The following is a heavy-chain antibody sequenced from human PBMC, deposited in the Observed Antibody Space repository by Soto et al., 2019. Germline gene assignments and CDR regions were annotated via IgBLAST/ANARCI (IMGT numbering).Heavy chain of an antibody. CDR1: GYTFTSYG. CDR3: ARGHCSSTSCPFDY. V-gene: IGHV1-18*04. J-gene: IGHJ4*02. D-gene: IGHD2-2*01. CDR2: ISAYNGNT. Sequence: ASVKVACKASGYTFTSYGISWVRQVPGQGLEWMGWISAYNGNTNYAQKLQGRVTMTTDTSTSTAYMELRSLRSDDTAVYYCARGHCSSTSCPFDYWGQGTLDTVSS.